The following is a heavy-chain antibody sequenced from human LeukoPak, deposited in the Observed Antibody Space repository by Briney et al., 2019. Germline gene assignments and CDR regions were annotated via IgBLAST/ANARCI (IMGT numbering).Heavy chain of an antibody. CDR1: GGSISSSSYY. V-gene: IGHV4-39*07. J-gene: IGHJ3*02. D-gene: IGHD3-9*01. CDR2: IYYSGST. CDR3: AREDQTYYDILTGLDAFDI. Sequence: SETLSLTCTVSGGSISSSSYYWGWIRQPPGKGLEWIGSIYYSGSTYYNPSLKSRVTISVDTSKNQFSLKLSSVTAADTAVYYCAREDQTYYDILTGLDAFDIWGQGTMVTVTS.